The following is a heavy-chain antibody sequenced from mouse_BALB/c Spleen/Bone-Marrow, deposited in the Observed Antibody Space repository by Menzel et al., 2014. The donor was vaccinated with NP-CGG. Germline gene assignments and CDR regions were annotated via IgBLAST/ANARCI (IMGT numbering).Heavy chain of an antibody. CDR1: GFTFSSFG. J-gene: IGHJ2*01. CDR3: TRGWNWEDFDY. CDR2: ISSDSGAI. Sequence: EVHLVESGGGLVQPGGSRKLSCAASGFTFSSFGMHWVRQAPEKGLEWIAYISSDSGAIFYADTVKGRFTISRDNPKNTLFLQMTSVRSEDTAIYCCTRGWNWEDFDYWGQGSPLTVSS. D-gene: IGHD4-1*01. V-gene: IGHV5-17*02.